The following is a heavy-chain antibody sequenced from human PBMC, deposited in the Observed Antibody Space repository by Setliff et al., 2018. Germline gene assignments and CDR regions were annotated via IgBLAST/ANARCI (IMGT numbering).Heavy chain of an antibody. Sequence: PSETLSLTCTVSGGSVSSGSYYWSWIRQPAGKGLEWFGHIYKSGSTNYNPSLTSRVTISVDTSNNQFSLNLRSVTAADTAIYYCARHFRSSKVQFLEYLTDYYFDSWGQGTLVTVSS. CDR1: GGSVSSGSYY. V-gene: IGHV4-61*09. CDR2: IYKSGST. J-gene: IGHJ4*02. D-gene: IGHD3-3*01. CDR3: ARHFRSSKVQFLEYLTDYYFDS.